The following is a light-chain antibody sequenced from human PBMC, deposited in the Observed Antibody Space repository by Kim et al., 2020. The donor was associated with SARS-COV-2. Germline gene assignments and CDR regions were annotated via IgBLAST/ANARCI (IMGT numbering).Light chain of an antibody. J-gene: IGLJ3*02. Sequence: ALGQTVRITCQGDSLRSYYASWYQKKPGQAPVLVIYGKNNRPSGIPVRFSGSSSGNTASLTITGAQAEDEADYYCNSRDSSGNHWVFGGGTQLTVL. CDR2: GKN. V-gene: IGLV3-19*01. CDR1: SLRSYY. CDR3: NSRDSSGNHWV.